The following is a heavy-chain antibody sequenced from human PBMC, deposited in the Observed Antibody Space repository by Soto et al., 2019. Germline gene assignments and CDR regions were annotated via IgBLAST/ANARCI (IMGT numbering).Heavy chain of an antibody. CDR3: GKDWATHDTARALDF. D-gene: IGHD5-18*01. CDR2: INSDGSST. V-gene: IGHV3-74*01. Sequence: GGSLRLSCAASGFTFSISWMHWVRQAPGKGLVWVSRINSDGSSTSYADSVKGRFTISRDNANNTLYLQMNRLRAEDTAVFYCGKDWATHDTARALDFWGRGTLVTVSS. CDR1: GFTFSISW. J-gene: IGHJ4*02.